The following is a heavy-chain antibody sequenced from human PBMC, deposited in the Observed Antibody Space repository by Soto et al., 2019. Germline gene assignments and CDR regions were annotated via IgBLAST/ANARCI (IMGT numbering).Heavy chain of an antibody. V-gene: IGHV3-15*07. CDR3: ATVGSITAAGTPFDY. CDR1: DLTFSNAW. J-gene: IGHJ4*02. CDR2: IKSKTDGGTT. D-gene: IGHD6-13*01. Sequence: GGSLRLSCAASDLTFSNAWMNWVRQAPGKGLEWVGRIKSKTDGGTTDYAAPVKGRFTISRDDSESTLFLQMNSLKTEDTALYYCATVGSITAAGTPFDYWGQGTLVTVSS.